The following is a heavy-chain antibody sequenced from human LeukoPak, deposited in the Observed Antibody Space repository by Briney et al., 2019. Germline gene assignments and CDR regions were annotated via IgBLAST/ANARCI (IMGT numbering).Heavy chain of an antibody. D-gene: IGHD2-8*01. Sequence: GGSLRLSCTGSGFTLRDYAVTWVRQAPGKGLEWLGFIRCKTYGGATEYAASVKGRFTISRDDSRSIAYLQMNSLKTEDTALYFCTRDEVRGCTNGVCYGMGVWGQGTTVTVSS. J-gene: IGHJ6*02. CDR3: TRDEVRGCTNGVCYGMGV. CDR1: GFTLRDYA. CDR2: IRCKTYGGAT. V-gene: IGHV3-49*04.